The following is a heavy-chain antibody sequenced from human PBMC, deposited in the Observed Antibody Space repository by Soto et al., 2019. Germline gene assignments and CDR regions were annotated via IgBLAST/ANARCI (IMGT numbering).Heavy chain of an antibody. CDR2: ISVSVSST. CDR3: AKVLRCCSGTSCPPPVY. V-gene: IGHV3-23*01. CDR1: GFTFSSYA. Sequence: EVQLLESGGGLVQPGGSLRLSCTASGFTFSSYAMNWVRQAPGKGLEWVSAISVSVSSTYYADSVKGRFTISRDNSKNTPDQQMNSLRAEDTAIYYCAKVLRCCSGTSCPPPVYWGQGTLVTVSS. J-gene: IGHJ4*02. D-gene: IGHD2-2*01.